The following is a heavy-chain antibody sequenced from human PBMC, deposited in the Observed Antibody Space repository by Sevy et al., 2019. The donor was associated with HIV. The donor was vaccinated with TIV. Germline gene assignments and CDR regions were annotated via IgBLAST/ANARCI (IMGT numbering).Heavy chain of an antibody. V-gene: IGHV3-30-3*01. CDR2: ISFDGNYT. CDR1: GFTFRTYS. J-gene: IGHJ3*02. D-gene: IGHD2-2*01. CDR3: ARDPNQDAFDI. Sequence: GGSLRLSCAASGFTFRTYSMYWVRQAPVKGLEWVALISFDGNYTKYADSVKGRFTISRDNSNNRLDLQMCSLRVEDTAVYYCARDPNQDAFDIWGQGTVVTVSS.